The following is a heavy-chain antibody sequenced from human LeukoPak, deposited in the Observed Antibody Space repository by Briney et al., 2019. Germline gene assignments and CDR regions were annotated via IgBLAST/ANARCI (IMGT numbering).Heavy chain of an antibody. CDR1: GGSISSGSYY. V-gene: IGHV4-61*02. CDR3: ARDVRDSSGFYLRAFDY. D-gene: IGHD3-22*01. Sequence: PSETLSLTCTVSGGSISSGSYYWSWIRQPAGKGLEWIGRIYNSGSTNYNPSLKSRVTISVDTSKNQFSLKLSSVTAADTAVYYCARDVRDSSGFYLRAFDYWGQGTLVTVSS. CDR2: IYNSGST. J-gene: IGHJ4*02.